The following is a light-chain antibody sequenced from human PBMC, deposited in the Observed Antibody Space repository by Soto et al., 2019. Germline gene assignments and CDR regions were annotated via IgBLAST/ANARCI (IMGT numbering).Light chain of an antibody. CDR1: QSHVHSDGNTY. V-gene: IGKV2-24*01. CDR3: MQATQFPWT. Sequence: DIVMTQTPLSSPVTLGQPASISCRSSQSHVHSDGNTYLTWLQQRPGQPPRLLIYKISNRFSWVPDRFSGSGAGTDFTLKISRVEAEDVGVYYCMQATQFPWTFGQGTKVEIK. CDR2: KIS. J-gene: IGKJ1*01.